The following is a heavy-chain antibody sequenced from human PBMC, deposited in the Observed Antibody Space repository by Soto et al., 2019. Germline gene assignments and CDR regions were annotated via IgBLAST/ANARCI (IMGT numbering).Heavy chain of an antibody. CDR3: ARGGPGLRRNKFDP. Sequence: QVQRVQSGAEVKKPGASVKVSCKASGYTFTSYDINWVRQATGQGLEWMGWMNTNSGNTGYAQKFQGRVTMTSNTSISTAYMELSSLRSENTAVYYRARGGPGLRRNKFDPWGQGTLVTVSS. CDR1: GYTFTSYD. V-gene: IGHV1-8*01. D-gene: IGHD3-16*01. CDR2: MNTNSGNT. J-gene: IGHJ5*02.